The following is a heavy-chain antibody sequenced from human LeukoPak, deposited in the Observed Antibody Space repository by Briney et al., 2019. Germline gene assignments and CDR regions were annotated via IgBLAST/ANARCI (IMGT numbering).Heavy chain of an antibody. J-gene: IGHJ4*02. Sequence: GESLKISCKGSEYSFSNYWIAWVRQMPGKGLEWMGIIYPRDSDIRYSPSFQGQVTLSADKSIDTAYLQWSSLKASDTAMYYCARLADSSGYVDYWGQGTLVTVSS. V-gene: IGHV5-51*01. CDR3: ARLADSSGYVDY. D-gene: IGHD3-22*01. CDR2: IYPRDSDI. CDR1: EYSFSNYW.